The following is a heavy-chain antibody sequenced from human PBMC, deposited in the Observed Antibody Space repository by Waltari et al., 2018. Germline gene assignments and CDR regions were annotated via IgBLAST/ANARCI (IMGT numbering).Heavy chain of an antibody. J-gene: IGHJ6*01. CDR2: ISAGGDTT. V-gene: IGHV3-23*01. CDR3: AKTRDSGYHYGMDV. Sequence: EVQLLESGGGLIQPGGSLRISCEVSGFIFNDYAMTWVRQAPGKGLEWVSSISAGGDTTYYADSVKGRFTISRDDSRKTLYLQMNSLRADDTALYYCAKTRDSGYHYGMDVWGQGP. CDR1: GFIFNDYA. D-gene: IGHD3-22*01.